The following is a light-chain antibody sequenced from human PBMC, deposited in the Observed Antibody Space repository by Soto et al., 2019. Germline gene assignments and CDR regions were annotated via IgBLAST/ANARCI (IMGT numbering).Light chain of an antibody. CDR3: SSYTSSSLYV. Sequence: QSALTQPASVNGSPGQSITISCTGTSSDVGGYNYVSWYQQHPGKAPKLMIYDVSNRPSGVSNRFSGSKSGNTASLTISGLQAEDEADYYCSSYTSSSLYVFGTGTKVTVL. CDR1: SSDVGGYNY. V-gene: IGLV2-14*01. CDR2: DVS. J-gene: IGLJ1*01.